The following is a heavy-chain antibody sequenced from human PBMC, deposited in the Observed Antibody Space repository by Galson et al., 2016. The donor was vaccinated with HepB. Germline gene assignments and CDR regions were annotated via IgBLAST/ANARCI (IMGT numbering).Heavy chain of an antibody. CDR2: IRQDGSDK. CDR3: ARGEYQWPGVSSEY. Sequence: SLRLSCAASGFTFSAYWMSWVRQAPGKGLEWVANIRQDGSDKYYVDSVKGRFTISRDNADNSPYLQMNSLRAGDTAVYYCARGEYQWPGVSSEYWGQGTLVTVSS. D-gene: IGHD6-19*01. V-gene: IGHV3-7*03. J-gene: IGHJ4*02. CDR1: GFTFSAYW.